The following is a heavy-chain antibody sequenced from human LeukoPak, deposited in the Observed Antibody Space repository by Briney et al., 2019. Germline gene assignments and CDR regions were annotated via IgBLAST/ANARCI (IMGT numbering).Heavy chain of an antibody. CDR1: GFTFSDSW. Sequence: GGSLRFSCAASGFTFSDSWRSWVRQAPGKGLEWVANMNQDGSAKGYVDSVKGRFTISRDNARNSLYLQMSSLRPEDTAVYYCATYTHWVAGDVWGQGTTVTVSS. CDR3: ATYTHWVAGDV. CDR2: MNQDGSAK. D-gene: IGHD3-16*01. V-gene: IGHV3-7*01. J-gene: IGHJ6*02.